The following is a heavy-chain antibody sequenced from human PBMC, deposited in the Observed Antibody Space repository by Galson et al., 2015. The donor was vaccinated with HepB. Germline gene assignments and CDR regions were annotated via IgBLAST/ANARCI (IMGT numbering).Heavy chain of an antibody. CDR3: ARDSGPAYYDSSGYLYNAFDP. CDR2: ISGDKGNT. Sequence: SVKVSCKASGYTFTSYGINWVRQAPGQGLGWMGWISGDKGNTNYAQKLQGRVTMTTDTSTSTAYMELRSLRSDDTAVYYCARDSGPAYYDSSGYLYNAFDPWGQGTLVTVSS. CDR1: GYTFTSYG. D-gene: IGHD3-22*01. J-gene: IGHJ5*02. V-gene: IGHV1-18*04.